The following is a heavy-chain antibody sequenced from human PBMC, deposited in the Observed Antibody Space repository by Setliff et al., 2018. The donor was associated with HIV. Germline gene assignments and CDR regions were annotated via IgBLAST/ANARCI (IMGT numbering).Heavy chain of an antibody. V-gene: IGHV7-4-1*02. CDR2: INTHTGSP. J-gene: IGHJ5*02. Sequence: ASVKVSCKASGYTFINYAMNWVRQAPGQGLEWMGWINTHTGSPTYAQDFTGRFVFSVDTSVSTAYLQISSLKAEDTAVYYCARAHYGDYGGDINWFDLWGQGTLVTVSS. CDR3: ARAHYGDYGGDINWFDL. D-gene: IGHD4-17*01. CDR1: GYTFINYA.